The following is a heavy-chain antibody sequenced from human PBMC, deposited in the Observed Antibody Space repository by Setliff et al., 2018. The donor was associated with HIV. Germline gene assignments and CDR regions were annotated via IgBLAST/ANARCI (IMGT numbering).Heavy chain of an antibody. D-gene: IGHD6-19*01. Sequence: KASETLSLTCTVSGGSINSGSYYWTWIRQPAGKGLEWIGHIYTSGSTNYNPSLQSRVTMSVDTSKNQFSLRLSSVTAADTAVYYCAREDRRGWSYDRYYYFGLDVWGQGTTVTVSS. J-gene: IGHJ6*02. CDR2: IYTSGST. V-gene: IGHV4-61*09. CDR1: GGSINSGSYY. CDR3: AREDRRGWSYDRYYYFGLDV.